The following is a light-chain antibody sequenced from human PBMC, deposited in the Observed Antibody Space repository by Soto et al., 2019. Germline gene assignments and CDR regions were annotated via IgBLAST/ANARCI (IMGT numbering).Light chain of an antibody. CDR3: SSYGGSNNVV. CDR1: RSDVGYYNY. Sequence: QSALTQPPSASGSPGQSVTISCTGTRSDVGYYNYVSWYQQHPGKAPKLMIYEVSKRPSGVPDRFTGSKSGNTASLTVSGLQAEDEADYYCSSYGGSNNVVIGGGTKLTVL. CDR2: EVS. J-gene: IGLJ2*01. V-gene: IGLV2-8*01.